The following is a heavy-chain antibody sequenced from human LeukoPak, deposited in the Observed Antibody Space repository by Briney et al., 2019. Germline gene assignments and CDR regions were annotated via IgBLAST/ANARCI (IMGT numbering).Heavy chain of an antibody. J-gene: IGHJ4*02. CDR2: ITLSGGST. D-gene: IGHD1-1*01. CDR1: GFTFSSYG. Sequence: GGSLRLSCVASGFTFSSYGMSWVRQAPGKGLEWVSSITLSGGSTYYADSVEGRFTISRDNYKNTLYVQMNSLRAEDTAVYYCARDGTATPIDYWGQGTLVTVSS. V-gene: IGHV3-23*01. CDR3: ARDGTATPIDY.